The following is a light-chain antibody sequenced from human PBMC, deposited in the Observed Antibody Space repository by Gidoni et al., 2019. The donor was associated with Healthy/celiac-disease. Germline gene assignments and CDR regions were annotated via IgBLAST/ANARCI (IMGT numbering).Light chain of an antibody. CDR2: SNN. J-gene: IGLJ1*01. Sequence: QSVLTQPPSASGTPGQRVTISCSGSSSNIGSNTVHWYQHLPGTAPHLLIYSNNQRPSGVPDRFSGSKSGTSASLAISGLQSEDEADYYCAAWDDSLNGYVFGTVTKVTVL. CDR1: SSNIGSNT. CDR3: AAWDDSLNGYV. V-gene: IGLV1-44*01.